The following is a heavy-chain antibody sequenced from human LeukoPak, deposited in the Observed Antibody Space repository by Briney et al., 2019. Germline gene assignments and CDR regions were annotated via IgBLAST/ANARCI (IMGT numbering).Heavy chain of an antibody. D-gene: IGHD6-19*01. J-gene: IGHJ3*02. Sequence: GGSLKLSCAASGFTFSDYPMTWVRQAPGKGLEWVSAILSPGDKHYADSVKGRFTISRDNSKNTLYLQMDSLRAEDTAVYYCAKRLYSSGWSAFDIWGQGTMVTVSS. CDR1: GFTFSDYP. CDR2: ILSPGDK. V-gene: IGHV3-23*01. CDR3: AKRLYSSGWSAFDI.